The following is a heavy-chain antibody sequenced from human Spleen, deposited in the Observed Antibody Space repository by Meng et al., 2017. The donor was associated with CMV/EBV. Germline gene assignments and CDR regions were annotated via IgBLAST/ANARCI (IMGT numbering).Heavy chain of an antibody. J-gene: IGHJ6*02. V-gene: IGHV3-30-3*01. D-gene: IGHD6-13*01. CDR2: ISYDGNYE. CDR3: VKSTAAAYREYYYFYSMDV. Sequence: GESLKISCAASGFTFSTYAMLWVRQAPGKGLEWVAVISYDGNYEYYVDSVKGRFTISRDNSKNTLSLQMNSLRAEDTAVYYCVKSTAAAYREYYYFYSMDVWGQGTTVTVSS. CDR1: GFTFSTYA.